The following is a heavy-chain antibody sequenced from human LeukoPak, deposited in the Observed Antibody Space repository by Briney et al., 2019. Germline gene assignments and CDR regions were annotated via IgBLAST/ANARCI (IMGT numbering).Heavy chain of an antibody. CDR1: GGSISSSSDY. CDR2: IYYSGST. D-gene: IGHD1-26*01. CDR3: ARRGGSYYLAPFDY. J-gene: IGHJ4*02. Sequence: SETLSLTCTVSGGSISSSSDYWGWIRQPPGKGLEWIGSIYYSGSTYYNPSLKSRVTISVDTSKNQFSLKLSSVTAADTAVYYCARRGGSYYLAPFDYWGQGTLVTVSS. V-gene: IGHV4-39*01.